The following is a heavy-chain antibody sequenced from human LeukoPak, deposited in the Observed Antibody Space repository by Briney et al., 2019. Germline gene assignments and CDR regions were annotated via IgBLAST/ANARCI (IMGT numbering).Heavy chain of an antibody. CDR1: GYTFTGYY. V-gene: IGHV1-18*04. Sequence: ASVKVSCKASGYTFTGYYMHWVRQAPGQGLEWMGWISAYNGNTNYAQKLQGRVTMTTDTSTSTAYMELRSLRSDDTAVYYCARIPTRSGWPKNWFDPWGQGTLVTVSS. J-gene: IGHJ5*02. CDR2: ISAYNGNT. D-gene: IGHD6-19*01. CDR3: ARIPTRSGWPKNWFDP.